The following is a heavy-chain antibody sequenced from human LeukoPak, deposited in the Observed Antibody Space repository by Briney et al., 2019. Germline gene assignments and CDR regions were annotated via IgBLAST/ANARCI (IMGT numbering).Heavy chain of an antibody. V-gene: IGHV4-39*07. CDR2: INHSGST. D-gene: IGHD3-16*02. CDR1: GGSISSSSYY. Sequence: SETLSLTCTVSGGSISSSSYYWSWIRQPPGKGLEWIGEINHSGSTNYNPSLKSRVTISVDTSKNQFSLKLSSVTAADTAVYYCARLVVWGSYRSDYWGQGTLVTVSS. J-gene: IGHJ4*02. CDR3: ARLVVWGSYRSDY.